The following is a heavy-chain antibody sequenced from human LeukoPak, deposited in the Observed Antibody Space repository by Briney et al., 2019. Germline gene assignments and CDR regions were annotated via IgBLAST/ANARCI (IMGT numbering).Heavy chain of an antibody. V-gene: IGHV3-23*01. J-gene: IGHJ4*02. D-gene: IGHD6-19*01. CDR1: GFIFSSYA. CDR2: SGGSGGST. CDR3: AKSASGWYNFDY. Sequence: TGGSLRLSCAASGFIFSSYAMSWVRQAPGQGLEWVSTSGGSGGSTDYADSVKGRFTISRDNSKNTLYLQMKSLRAEDTAVYYCAKSASGWYNFDYWGQGTLVTVSS.